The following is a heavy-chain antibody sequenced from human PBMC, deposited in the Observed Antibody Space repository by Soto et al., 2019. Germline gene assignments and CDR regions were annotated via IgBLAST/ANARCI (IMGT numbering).Heavy chain of an antibody. CDR1: GGSISSTNW. Sequence: SETLSLTCAVSGGSISSTNWWNWVRQPPGKGLGWIGDIYHRGSTNYNPSLKSRVTISVDKSKNQFSLRLSLVTAADTAVYYCARGLAAPTAGTLDYWGRGILVTVSS. V-gene: IGHV4-4*02. D-gene: IGHD1-1*01. J-gene: IGHJ4*02. CDR2: IYHRGST. CDR3: ARGLAAPTAGTLDY.